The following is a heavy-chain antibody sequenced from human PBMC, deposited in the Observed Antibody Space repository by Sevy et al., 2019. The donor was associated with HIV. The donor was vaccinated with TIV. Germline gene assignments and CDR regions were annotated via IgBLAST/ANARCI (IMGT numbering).Heavy chain of an antibody. CDR2: IYYSGST. V-gene: IGHV4-59*01. CDR3: ARESVAGTDY. J-gene: IGHJ4*02. CDR1: GGSISSYY. Sequence: SETLSLTCTVSGGSISSYYWSWIRQPPGTGLEWIGYIYYSGSTNYNPSLKSRVTISVDTSKNQFSPKLSSVTAADTAVYYCARESVAGTDYWGQRTLVTVSS. D-gene: IGHD6-19*01.